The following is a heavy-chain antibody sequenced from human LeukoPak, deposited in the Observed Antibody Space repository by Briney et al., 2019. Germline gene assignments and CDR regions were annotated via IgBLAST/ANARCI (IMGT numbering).Heavy chain of an antibody. CDR3: ATVGYDSSGPSPSYYYGMDV. CDR1: GYTLTELS. CDR2: FDPEDGET. Sequence: ASVKVSCKVSGYTLTELSMHWVRQAPGKGLEWRGGFDPEDGETIYAQKFQGRVTMTEDTSTDTAYMGLSSLRSEDTAVYYCATVGYDSSGPSPSYYYGMDVWGQGTTVAVSS. J-gene: IGHJ6*02. D-gene: IGHD3-22*01. V-gene: IGHV1-24*01.